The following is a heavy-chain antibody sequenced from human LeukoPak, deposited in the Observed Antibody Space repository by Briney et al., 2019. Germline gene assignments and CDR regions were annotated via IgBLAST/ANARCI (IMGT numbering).Heavy chain of an antibody. D-gene: IGHD3-10*01. Sequence: EASVKVSCKASGGTFSSYAISWVRQAPGQGLEWMGGIIPILDTANYAQKFQGRVTITADKSTSTAYMELSSLRSEDTAVYYCAREGLWFGELLYYFDYWGQGTLVTVSS. J-gene: IGHJ4*02. V-gene: IGHV1-69*10. CDR1: GGTFSSYA. CDR3: AREGLWFGELLYYFDY. CDR2: IIPILDTA.